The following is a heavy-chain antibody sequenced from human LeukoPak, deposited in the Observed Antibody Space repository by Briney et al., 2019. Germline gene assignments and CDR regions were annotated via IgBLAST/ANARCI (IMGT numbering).Heavy chain of an antibody. CDR2: IRGDGNDL. Sequence: GGSLRLSCVGSGFSISHHWINWVRQAPGTGLEWVANIRGDGNDLYYADSVKDRFTISRDNLKNSVFLQMNSLRVEDTAVYYCAREDAVSSPGFDSWGQRTLVTVSS. CDR1: GFSISHHW. D-gene: IGHD2-8*01. J-gene: IGHJ5*01. V-gene: IGHV3-7*01. CDR3: AREDAVSSPGFDS.